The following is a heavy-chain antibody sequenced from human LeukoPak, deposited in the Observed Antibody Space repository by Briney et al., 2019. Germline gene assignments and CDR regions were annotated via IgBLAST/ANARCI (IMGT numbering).Heavy chain of an antibody. CDR3: ARRQLGGDYFDY. CDR1: GDSLSSYY. J-gene: IGHJ4*02. D-gene: IGHD1-1*01. CDR2: IYYTGST. Sequence: SETLSLTCTVSGDSLSSYYRSWIRQPPGKGLEWIGYIYYTGSTNYNPSLKSRVTISVDTSKNQFSLKLSSVTAADTAVYYCARRQLGGDYFDYWGQGTLVTVSS. V-gene: IGHV4-59*12.